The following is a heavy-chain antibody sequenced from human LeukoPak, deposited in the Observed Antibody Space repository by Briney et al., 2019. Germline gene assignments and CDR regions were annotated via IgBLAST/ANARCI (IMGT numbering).Heavy chain of an antibody. D-gene: IGHD5-24*01. Sequence: GGSLRLSCAASGFTFSRYTMNWVRQAQGKGLEWVSSVSTAGSYVYYADSVKGRFTISRDNAKNSLYLQMNSLRAEDTAIYYCTRVGYIDEGIDYWGQGTLVTVSS. CDR2: VSTAGSYV. CDR1: GFTFSRYT. CDR3: TRVGYIDEGIDY. V-gene: IGHV3-21*06. J-gene: IGHJ4*02.